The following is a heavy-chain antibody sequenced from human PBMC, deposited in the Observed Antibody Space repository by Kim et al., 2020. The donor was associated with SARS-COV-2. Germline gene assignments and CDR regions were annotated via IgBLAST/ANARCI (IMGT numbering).Heavy chain of an antibody. CDR1: ESPSNTLD. J-gene: IGHJ5*02. CDR3: ATAYFNRPTGA. CDR2: ISPYTGST. Sequence: ASVKVSCKASESPSNTLDINWVRQAPGQGLEWMGWISPYTGSTIYAQRLQGRVTMTTDTSTSTAYMELRSLTSDDTAVYYCATAYFNRPTGAWGQGTLVTVSS. V-gene: IGHV1-18*01. D-gene: IGHD7-27*01.